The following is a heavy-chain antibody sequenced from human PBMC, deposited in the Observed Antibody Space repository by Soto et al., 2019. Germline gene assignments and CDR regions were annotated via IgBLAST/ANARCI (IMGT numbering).Heavy chain of an antibody. CDR2: ISSSSSYI. D-gene: IGHD6-19*01. J-gene: IGHJ3*02. Sequence: GGSLRLSCAASGFTFSSYSMNWVRQAPGKGLEWVSSISSSSSYIYYADSVKGRFTISRDNAKNSLYLQMNSLRAEDTAVYYCAKDSGSGWYLHDAFDIWGQGTMVTVSS. CDR1: GFTFSSYS. CDR3: AKDSGSGWYLHDAFDI. V-gene: IGHV3-21*04.